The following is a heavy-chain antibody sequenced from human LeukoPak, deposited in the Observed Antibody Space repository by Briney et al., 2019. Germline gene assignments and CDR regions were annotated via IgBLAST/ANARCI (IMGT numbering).Heavy chain of an antibody. CDR2: ISSSSSYI. Sequence: GGSLRLSCAASGFTFSSYSMNWVRQAPGKGLEWVSSISSSSSYIYYADSVKGRFTTSRDNAKNSLYLQMNSLRAEDTAVYYCARDGRYCSGGSCMGWFDPWGQGTLVTVSS. CDR3: ARDGRYCSGGSCMGWFDP. CDR1: GFTFSSYS. D-gene: IGHD2-15*01. V-gene: IGHV3-21*01. J-gene: IGHJ5*02.